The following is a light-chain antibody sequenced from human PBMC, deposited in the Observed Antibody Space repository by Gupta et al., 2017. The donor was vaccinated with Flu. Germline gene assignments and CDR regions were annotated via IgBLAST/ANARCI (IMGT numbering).Light chain of an antibody. V-gene: IGKV1-39*01. J-gene: IGKJ3*01. CDR3: QQSYSTPFT. CDR1: QSISSN. CDR2: AAS. Sequence: PSSLAASVGNTVTITCRSSQSISSNLNWYQHKTGKAPNLLIFAASDLQSGVPSRFSGSGSGTDFKLTISSLQTEDFATYYCQQSYSTPFTFGPGTKVEI.